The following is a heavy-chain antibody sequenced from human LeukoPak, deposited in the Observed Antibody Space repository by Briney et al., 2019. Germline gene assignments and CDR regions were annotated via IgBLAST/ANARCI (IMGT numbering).Heavy chain of an antibody. V-gene: IGHV1-46*01. CDR2: INPNGGST. CDR3: ARASGYMGGYYYYYMDV. D-gene: IGHD5-12*01. Sequence: ASVKVSCKASGYTFTSYYMHWVRQPPGQGREGMGIINPNGGSTSYAQKFRGRVIITGHMPTSTLYVELNSQTSEHWPVYYCARASGYMGGYYYYYMDVWSKGTTVTVS. CDR1: GYTFTSYY. J-gene: IGHJ6*03.